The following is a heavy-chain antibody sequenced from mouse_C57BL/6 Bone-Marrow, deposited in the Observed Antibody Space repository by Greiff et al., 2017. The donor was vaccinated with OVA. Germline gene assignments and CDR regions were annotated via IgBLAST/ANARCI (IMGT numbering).Heavy chain of an antibody. D-gene: IGHD2-4*01. V-gene: IGHV1-15*01. CDR3: TNMITTRYYVDY. J-gene: IGHJ2*01. CDR2: IDPETGGT. CDR1: GYTFTDYE. Sequence: QVQLQQSGAELVRPGASVTLSCKASGYTFTDYEMHWVKQTPVHGLEWIGAIDPETGGTAYNQKFKGKAILTADKSSSTAYMELRSLTSEDSAVYYCTNMITTRYYVDYWGQGTTLTVSS.